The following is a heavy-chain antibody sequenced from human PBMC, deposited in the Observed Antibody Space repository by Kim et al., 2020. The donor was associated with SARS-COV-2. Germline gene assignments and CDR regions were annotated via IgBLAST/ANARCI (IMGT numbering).Heavy chain of an antibody. V-gene: IGHV3-23*01. CDR2: ISGSGGST. CDR3: AKACYPMVRGVIITFHYYGMDV. Sequence: GGSLRLSCAASGFTFSSYAMSWVRQAPGKGLEWVSAISGSGGSTYYADSVKGRFTISRDNSKNTLYLQMNSLRAEDTAVYYCAKACYPMVRGVIITFHYYGMDVWGQGTTVTVSS. CDR1: GFTFSSYA. D-gene: IGHD3-10*01. J-gene: IGHJ6*02.